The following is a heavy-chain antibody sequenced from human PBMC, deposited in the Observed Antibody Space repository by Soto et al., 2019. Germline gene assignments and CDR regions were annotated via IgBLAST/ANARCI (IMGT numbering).Heavy chain of an antibody. CDR3: ARRLERRRSFDY. CDR2: IYYSGST. J-gene: IGHJ4*02. Sequence: PSETLSLTCTVSGGSVSSGSYYWSWIRQPPGKGLEWIGYIYYSGSTNYNPSLKSRVTISVDTSKNQFSLKLSSVTAADTAVYYCARRLERRRSFDYWGQGTLVTVSS. D-gene: IGHD1-1*01. V-gene: IGHV4-61*01. CDR1: GGSVSSGSYY.